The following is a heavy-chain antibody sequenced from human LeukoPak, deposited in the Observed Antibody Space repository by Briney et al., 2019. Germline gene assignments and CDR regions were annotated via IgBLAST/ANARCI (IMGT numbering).Heavy chain of an antibody. V-gene: IGHV3-23*01. J-gene: IGHJ4*02. CDR2: INDDTP. D-gene: IGHD3-22*01. Sequence: GGSLRLSCTTSGFSFNTYSMSWVRQAPGKGLEWVSAINDDTPYYTDSVKGRFTVSRDNSRDTLYLHLNSLRAEDTAIYYCTRSGYRHPYHFDSWGQGTLVTVSS. CDR1: GFSFNTYS. CDR3: TRSGYRHPYHFDS.